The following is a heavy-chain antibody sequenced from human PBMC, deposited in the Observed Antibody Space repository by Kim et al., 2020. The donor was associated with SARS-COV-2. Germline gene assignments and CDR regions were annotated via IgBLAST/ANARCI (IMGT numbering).Heavy chain of an antibody. CDR2: ISAYNGNT. V-gene: IGHV1-18*01. D-gene: IGHD1-7*01. Sequence: ASVKVSCKASGYTFTSYGISWVRQAPGQGLEWMGWISAYNGNTNYAQKLQGRVTMTTDTSTSTAYMELRSLRSDDTAVYYCARDPLHDNWNWDYYYGMDVWGQGTTVTVSS. CDR1: GYTFTSYG. CDR3: ARDPLHDNWNWDYYYGMDV. J-gene: IGHJ6*02.